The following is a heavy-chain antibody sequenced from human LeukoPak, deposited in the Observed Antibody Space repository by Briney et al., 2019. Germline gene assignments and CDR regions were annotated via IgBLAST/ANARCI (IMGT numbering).Heavy chain of an antibody. CDR2: IYYSGST. J-gene: IGHJ4*02. CDR3: ARAKIVGAEYYFDY. D-gene: IGHD1-26*01. Sequence: PSETLSLTCTVSGGSISSYYWSWLRQPPGKGLEWIGYIYYSGSTNYNPSLKSRVTISVDTSKNQFSLKLSSVTAADTAVYYCARAKIVGAEYYFDYWGQGTLVTVSS. CDR1: GGSISSYY. V-gene: IGHV4-59*01.